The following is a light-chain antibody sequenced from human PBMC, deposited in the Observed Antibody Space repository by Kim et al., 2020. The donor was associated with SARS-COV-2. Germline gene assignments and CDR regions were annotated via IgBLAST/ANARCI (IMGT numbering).Light chain of an antibody. CDR1: SLRTYY. Sequence: SSELTQDPVVSVALGQTVRITCQGDSLRTYYATWYQQKPRQAPVLVIYGRNNRPSGIPDRFSGSASGDTASSTISGTQAEDEADFYCQSRDSGGKVVFGGGTRLTVL. J-gene: IGLJ2*01. CDR3: QSRDSGGKVV. V-gene: IGLV3-19*01. CDR2: GRN.